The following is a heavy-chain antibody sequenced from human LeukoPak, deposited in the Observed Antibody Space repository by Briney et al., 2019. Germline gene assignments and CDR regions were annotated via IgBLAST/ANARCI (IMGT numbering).Heavy chain of an antibody. V-gene: IGHV3-7*01. CDR3: AKDDGYRTTVAGTTGY. D-gene: IGHD6-19*01. Sequence: GGSLRLSCAASGFTFSAYWMTWVRQAPGRGLEWVANIRDDGSGEYYGDSVRGRFTISRDNAKNSVDLQMHSLRVEDTAVYYCAKDDGYRTTVAGTTGYWGQGSLVTVSS. CDR2: IRDDGSGE. CDR1: GFTFSAYW. J-gene: IGHJ4*02.